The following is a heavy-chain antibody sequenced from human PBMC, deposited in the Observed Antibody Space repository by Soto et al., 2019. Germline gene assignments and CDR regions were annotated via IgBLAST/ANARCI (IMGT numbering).Heavy chain of an antibody. CDR3: ARAGPRIVGATTVYYYGMDV. V-gene: IGHV4-31*03. Sequence: SETLSLTCTVSGGSISSGGYYWSWIRQHPGKGLEWIGYIYYSGSTYYNPSLKSRVTISVDTSKNQFSLKLSSVTAADTAVYYCARAGPRIVGATTVYYYGMDVWGQGTTVTVS. D-gene: IGHD1-26*01. CDR2: IYYSGST. CDR1: GGSISSGGYY. J-gene: IGHJ6*02.